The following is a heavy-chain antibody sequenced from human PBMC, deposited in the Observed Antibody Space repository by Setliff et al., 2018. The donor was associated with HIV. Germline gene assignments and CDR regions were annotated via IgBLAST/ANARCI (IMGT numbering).Heavy chain of an antibody. CDR1: GGSISSYY. CDR3: ATHVGDRGSYYYYYMDV. V-gene: IGHV4-59*04. CDR2: VSNSGST. J-gene: IGHJ6*03. Sequence: SETLSLTCTVSGGSISSYYWSWVRQPPGKGLEWIGSVSNSGSTYCNPSLKSRVIISIDMSKNQFSLKLSSVTAADTAVYYCATHVGDRGSYYYYYMDVWGKGTTVTVSS. D-gene: IGHD2-15*01.